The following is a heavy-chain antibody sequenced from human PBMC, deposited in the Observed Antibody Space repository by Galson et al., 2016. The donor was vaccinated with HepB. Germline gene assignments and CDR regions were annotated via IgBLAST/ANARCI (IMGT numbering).Heavy chain of an antibody. J-gene: IGHJ4*02. CDR3: AKSMTHGYNFDY. CDR1: GFTFSSYA. Sequence: SLRLSCAASGFTFSSYALHWVRQAPGKGLEWVAVISYDGSNKYYADSVKGRFTISRDKSKNTLYLQMNSLRAEDTAVYYCAKSMTHGYNFDYWDQGTLVTVSS. D-gene: IGHD5-24*01. V-gene: IGHV3-30*04. CDR2: ISYDGSNK.